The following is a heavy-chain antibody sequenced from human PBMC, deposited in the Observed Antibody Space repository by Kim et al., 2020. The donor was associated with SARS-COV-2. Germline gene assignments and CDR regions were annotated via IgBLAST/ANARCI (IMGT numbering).Heavy chain of an antibody. CDR3: ARVRRKGITMIQPLDY. Sequence: SVKVSCKASGGTFSSYAISWVRQAPGQGLEWMGGIIPIFGTANYAQKFQGRVTITADESTSTAYMELSSLRSEDTAVYYCARVRRKGITMIQPLDYWGQGTLVTVSS. CDR1: GGTFSSYA. V-gene: IGHV1-69*13. CDR2: IIPIFGTA. D-gene: IGHD3-22*01. J-gene: IGHJ4*02.